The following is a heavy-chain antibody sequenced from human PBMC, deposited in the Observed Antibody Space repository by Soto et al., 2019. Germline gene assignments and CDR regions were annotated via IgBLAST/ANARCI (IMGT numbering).Heavy chain of an antibody. J-gene: IGHJ4*02. V-gene: IGHV3-23*01. D-gene: IGHD2-15*01. Sequence: GGSLRLSCADSGFTFISYAMSWVRQAPGKGLEWVSAISGSGGSTYYADSVKGRFTISRDNSKTTLYLQMNSLSAEDTAVYYGANDDCSGGSCYCDYWGQGTLVTVSS. CDR1: GFTFISYA. CDR2: ISGSGGST. CDR3: ANDDCSGGSCYCDY.